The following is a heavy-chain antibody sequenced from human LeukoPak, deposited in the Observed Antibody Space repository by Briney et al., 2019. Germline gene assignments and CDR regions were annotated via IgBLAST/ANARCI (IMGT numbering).Heavy chain of an antibody. CDR3: AKRASGSGTSLYYFDY. CDR2: INPNSGGT. D-gene: IGHD3-10*01. CDR1: GYTFTDYY. V-gene: IGHV1-2*02. Sequence: ASVKVSCKASGYTFTDYYMHWVRQAPGEGLEWMGWINPNSGGTNYAQKFQGRVTMTRDTSTRTAYMELSRLRSDDTAVYYCAKRASGSGTSLYYFDYWGQGTLVTVSS. J-gene: IGHJ4*02.